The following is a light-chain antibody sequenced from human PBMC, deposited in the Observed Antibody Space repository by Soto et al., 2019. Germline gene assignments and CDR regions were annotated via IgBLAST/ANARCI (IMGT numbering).Light chain of an antibody. CDR3: SSYTSSSIL. V-gene: IGLV2-14*01. CDR1: SSEVGGYNY. Sequence: QSALTQPASVSGSPGQSITISCTGTSSEVGGYNYVSWYQQHPGKAPKLMIYDVSNRPSGVSNRFSGSKSGNTASLTISGLQAEDEADYYCSSYTSSSILFGGGTKVTVL. J-gene: IGLJ2*01. CDR2: DVS.